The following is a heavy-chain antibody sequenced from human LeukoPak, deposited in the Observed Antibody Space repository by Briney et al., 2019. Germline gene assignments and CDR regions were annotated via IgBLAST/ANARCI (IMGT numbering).Heavy chain of an antibody. V-gene: IGHV3-48*03. Sequence: GGSLRLSCAASGFTFSSYEMNWVRQAPGKGLEWVSYISSSDSAIYYADSVKGRFTISRDNAKNSLYLQMNSLRAEDTAVYYCAREGTAQRDAFDIWGRGTMVTVSS. CDR3: AREGTAQRDAFDI. J-gene: IGHJ3*02. CDR1: GFTFSSYE. D-gene: IGHD1-14*01. CDR2: ISSSDSAI.